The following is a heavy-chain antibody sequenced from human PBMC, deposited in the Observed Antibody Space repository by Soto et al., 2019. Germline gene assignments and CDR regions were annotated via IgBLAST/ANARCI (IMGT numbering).Heavy chain of an antibody. J-gene: IGHJ4*02. CDR3: ARALRGYSYGYAFDY. D-gene: IGHD5-18*01. Sequence: QVQLQESGPGLVKPSETLSLTCTVSGVSVSSGSYYWSWIRQPPGKGLEWIGYIYYSGSTNYNPSLKSRVTISVDTSKNQFALKLSSVTAADTAVYYCARALRGYSYGYAFDYWGQGTLVTVSS. V-gene: IGHV4-61*01. CDR2: IYYSGST. CDR1: GVSVSSGSYY.